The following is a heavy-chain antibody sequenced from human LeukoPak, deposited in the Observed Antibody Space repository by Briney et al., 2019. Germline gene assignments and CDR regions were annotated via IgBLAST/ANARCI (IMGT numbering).Heavy chain of an antibody. CDR2: INHSGST. J-gene: IGHJ4*02. V-gene: IGHV4-34*01. Sequence: SETLSLTCAVYGGSFSGYYWSWIRQPPGKGLEWIGEINHSGSTNYDPSLKSRVTISVDTSKNQFSLKLSSVTAADTAVYYCARLTMVRGVEDWGQGTLVTVSS. D-gene: IGHD3-10*01. CDR1: GGSFSGYY. CDR3: ARLTMVRGVED.